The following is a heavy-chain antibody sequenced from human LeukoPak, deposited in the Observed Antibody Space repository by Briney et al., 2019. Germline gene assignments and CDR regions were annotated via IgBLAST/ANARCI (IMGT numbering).Heavy chain of an antibody. J-gene: IGHJ4*02. Sequence: PGGSLRLSCAASGFTFSNSAMTWVRQAPGKGLEWVSAISTSGSETISTDSVKDRFTISRDNSKNTLYLQMNSLRAEDTAVYYCAKGGNYAPLDYWGQGTLVTVSS. V-gene: IGHV3-23*01. CDR1: GFTFSNSA. CDR2: ISTSGSET. CDR3: AKGGNYAPLDY. D-gene: IGHD1-7*01.